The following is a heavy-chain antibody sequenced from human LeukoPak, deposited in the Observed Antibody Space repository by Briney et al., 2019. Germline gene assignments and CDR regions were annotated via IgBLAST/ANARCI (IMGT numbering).Heavy chain of an antibody. V-gene: IGHV1-2*02. CDR2: INPNSGGT. CDR1: GYTFTSYY. J-gene: IGHJ5*02. D-gene: IGHD2-2*02. Sequence: ASVKVSCKASGYTFTSYYMHWVRQAAGQGLEWMGWINPNSGGTNYAQKFKGRVTMTRDTSIRTAYMELSRLRSADSAVYYCARSRDAYCSSTSCYTQPHNWFDPWGQGTLVTVSS. CDR3: ARSRDAYCSSTSCYTQPHNWFDP.